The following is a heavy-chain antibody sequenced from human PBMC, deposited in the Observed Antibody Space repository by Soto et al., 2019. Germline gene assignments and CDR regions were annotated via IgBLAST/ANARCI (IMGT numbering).Heavy chain of an antibody. D-gene: IGHD3-22*01. Sequence: QVQLVQSGAEVKKPGSSVKVSCKASGGTFSSYAISWVRQAPGQGLEWMGGIIPIFGTANYAQKFQGRVTITADETTSTAYMELSSLRTEETAVYYCARDRGGGYYDSSGYYSAFDYWGQGTLVTVSS. CDR3: ARDRGGGYYDSSGYYSAFDY. CDR2: IIPIFGTA. CDR1: GGTFSSYA. V-gene: IGHV1-69*01. J-gene: IGHJ4*02.